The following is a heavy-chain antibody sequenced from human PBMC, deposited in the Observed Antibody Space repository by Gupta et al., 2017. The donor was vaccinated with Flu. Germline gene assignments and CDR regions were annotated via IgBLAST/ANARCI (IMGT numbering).Heavy chain of an antibody. J-gene: IGHJ4*02. V-gene: IGHV3-49*03. CDR2: IRSKTHGGTT. CDR3: TRVAHPAYFDY. CDR1: GFTFSEYG. Sequence: EVQLVESGGALAQPGRSLRLSCTTSGFTFSEYGMGWLREAPGKGLEWIGFIRSKTHGGTTEYAESVKGRFTVSRDDSKTIAYLEMTTLRTEDTAMYYCTRVAHPAYFDYWGQGILVAVSS.